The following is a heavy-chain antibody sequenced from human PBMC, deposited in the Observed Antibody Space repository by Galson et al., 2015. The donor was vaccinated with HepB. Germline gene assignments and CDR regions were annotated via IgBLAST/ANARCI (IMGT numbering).Heavy chain of an antibody. CDR3: ARSMVRGVIDY. V-gene: IGHV1-3*01. CDR1: GYTFTSYA. Sequence: QSGAEVKKPGESLKISCKASGYTFTSYAMHWVRQAPGQRLEWMGWINAGNGNTKYSQKFQGRVTITRDTSTSTAYMELSSLRSEDTAVYYCARSMVRGVIDYWGQGTLVTVSS. CDR2: INAGNGNT. D-gene: IGHD3-10*01. J-gene: IGHJ4*02.